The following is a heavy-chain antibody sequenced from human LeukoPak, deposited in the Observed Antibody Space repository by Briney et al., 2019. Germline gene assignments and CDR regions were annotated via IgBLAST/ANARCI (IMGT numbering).Heavy chain of an antibody. D-gene: IGHD2-2*01. CDR2: IYYSGST. CDR1: GGSISSYY. J-gene: IGHJ5*02. Sequence: PSETLSLTCTVSGGSISSYYWSWIRQPPGKGLEWLGYIYYSGSTNYNPSLKSRITMSVDTSKNQFSLKLSSVTAADTAVYYCARGARTSVVPAAIGWFDPWGLGTLVIVSS. V-gene: IGHV4-59*01. CDR3: ARGARTSVVPAAIGWFDP.